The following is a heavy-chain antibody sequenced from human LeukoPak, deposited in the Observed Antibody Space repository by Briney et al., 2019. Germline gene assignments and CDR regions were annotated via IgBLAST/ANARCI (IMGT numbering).Heavy chain of an antibody. J-gene: IGHJ4*02. CDR2: ISYSGGI. CDR1: GGSISSYY. Sequence: PSETLSLTCTVSGGSISSYYWSWIRQPPGRGLEWIGYISYSGGINYNPSLKSRVTISVDTSNNQFSLKLTSVTAADTAVYYCAKYRDYELDYWGQGTLVTVSS. V-gene: IGHV4-59*01. CDR3: AKYRDYELDY. D-gene: IGHD4-17*01.